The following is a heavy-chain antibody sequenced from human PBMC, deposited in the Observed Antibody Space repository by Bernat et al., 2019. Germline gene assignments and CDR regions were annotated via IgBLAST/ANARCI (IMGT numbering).Heavy chain of an antibody. D-gene: IGHD2-21*02. V-gene: IGHV4-39*01. CDR2: IYYSGST. J-gene: IGHJ3*02. CDR3: ASLPRYCGGDCYRGDAFDI. Sequence: QLQLQESGPGLVQPSETLSLTCTVSGGSISSSSYYWGWIRQPPGKGLEWIGSIYYSGSTYYNPSLKSRVTISVDTSKNQFSLKLSSVTAADTAVYYCASLPRYCGGDCYRGDAFDIWGQGTMVTVSS. CDR1: GGSISSSSYY.